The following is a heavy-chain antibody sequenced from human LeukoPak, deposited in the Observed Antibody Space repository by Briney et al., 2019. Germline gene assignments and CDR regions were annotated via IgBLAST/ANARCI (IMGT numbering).Heavy chain of an antibody. CDR3: ARHVWVVKGSSWYLGWFDP. D-gene: IGHD6-13*01. V-gene: IGHV4-39*01. CDR1: GGSISSSSYY. J-gene: IGHJ5*02. CDR2: IYYSGST. Sequence: SETLSLICTVSGGSISSSSYYWVWIRQPPGKGLEWIGRIYYSGSTYYNPSLKSRVTMAVDTSKNQFSLKLSSVTAADTAVYYCARHVWVVKGSSWYLGWFDPWGQGTLVTVSS.